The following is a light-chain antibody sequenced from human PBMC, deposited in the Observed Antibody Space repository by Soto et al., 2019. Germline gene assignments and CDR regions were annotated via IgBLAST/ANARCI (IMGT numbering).Light chain of an antibody. CDR3: QQYGSSHDGT. Sequence: EIVLTQSPGTLSLSPGERATLSCRASQSVSSSYLAWYQQKPGQAPRLLIYGASSRATGIPDRFSGSGSGTDFTLTISRLEPEDFAVYYCQQYGSSHDGTFGQGTKVEIK. J-gene: IGKJ1*01. CDR2: GAS. V-gene: IGKV3-20*01. CDR1: QSVSSSY.